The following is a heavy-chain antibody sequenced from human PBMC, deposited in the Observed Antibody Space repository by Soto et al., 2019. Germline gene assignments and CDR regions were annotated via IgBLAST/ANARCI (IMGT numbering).Heavy chain of an antibody. Sequence: QVQLVESGGGLVKPGGALRLSCTGSGFIFSDYMTWIRQAPGKGLEWVSYISGSGAYTKYADSVRGRFTISRDNAKNSLWLQITSLRAEDPAVYYCARSSGWRHVVGYKYGLDVWGQGTTVIVSS. V-gene: IGHV3-11*06. CDR1: GFIFSDY. D-gene: IGHD5-18*01. CDR2: ISGSGAYT. J-gene: IGHJ6*02. CDR3: ARSSGWRHVVGYKYGLDV.